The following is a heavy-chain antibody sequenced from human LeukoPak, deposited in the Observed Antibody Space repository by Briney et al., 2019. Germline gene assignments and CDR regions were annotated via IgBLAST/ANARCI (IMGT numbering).Heavy chain of an antibody. V-gene: IGHV1-18*04. CDR3: ARGDTFLPTHYFDP. D-gene: IGHD2/OR15-2a*01. CDR2: VSAYNGKT. CDR1: GYTFTSYY. Sequence: ASVRVSCKASGYTFTSYYVHWVRQAPGQGLEWMGWVSAYNGKTSYAQSLQDRVTMTTDTSTSTVYMELRSLRSDDTALYYCARGDTFLPTHYFDPWGQGTLVTVSS. J-gene: IGHJ4*02.